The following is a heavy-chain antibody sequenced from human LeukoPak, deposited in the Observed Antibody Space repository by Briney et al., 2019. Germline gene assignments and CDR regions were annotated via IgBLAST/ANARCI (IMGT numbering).Heavy chain of an antibody. D-gene: IGHD6-13*01. J-gene: IGHJ4*02. Sequence: ASVKVSCRASGYTFTGYYMHWVRQAPGQGLEWMGWINPNSGGTNYAQKFQGRVTMTRDTSISTAYMELSRLRSDDTAVYYCARVLVREQQLVLRYWGQGTLVTVSS. CDR3: ARVLVREQQLVLRY. CDR2: INPNSGGT. CDR1: GYTFTGYY. V-gene: IGHV1-2*02.